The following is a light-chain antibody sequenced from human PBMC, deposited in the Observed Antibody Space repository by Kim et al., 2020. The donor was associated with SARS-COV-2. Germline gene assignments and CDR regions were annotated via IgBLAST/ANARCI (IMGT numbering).Light chain of an antibody. Sequence: DIVMTQSPDSLAVSLGERATINCKSSQTVLYSSNNKNYLAWYQQRPGQPPKLLIYWASTRESGVPDRFGGSGSGTDFTLTTSSLQAEDVAVYYCQQYYSSPPAFGGGTKVDIK. CDR2: WAS. J-gene: IGKJ4*01. CDR1: QTVLYSSNNKNY. V-gene: IGKV4-1*01. CDR3: QQYYSSPPA.